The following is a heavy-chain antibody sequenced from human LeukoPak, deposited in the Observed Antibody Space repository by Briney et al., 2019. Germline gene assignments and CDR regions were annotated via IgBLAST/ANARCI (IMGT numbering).Heavy chain of an antibody. CDR1: GYTFTSYG. D-gene: IGHD3-10*01. CDR2: ISAYNGNT. V-gene: IGHV1-18*01. CDR3: ASFAGSLFDY. J-gene: IGHJ4*02. Sequence: ASVKVSCKASGYTFTSYGISWVRQAPGQGLEWMGWISAYNGNTNYAQKFQGRVTMTRDTSISTAYMELSRLRSDDTAVYYCASFAGSLFDYWGQGTLVTVSS.